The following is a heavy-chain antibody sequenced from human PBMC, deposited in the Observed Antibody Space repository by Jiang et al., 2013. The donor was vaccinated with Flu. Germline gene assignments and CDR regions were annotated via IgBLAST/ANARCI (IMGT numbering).Heavy chain of an antibody. Sequence: VQLVESGAEVKKPGESLKISCKGSGFSFTSYWIGWVRQMPGKGLEWMGVIYPGDSDTRYSPSFQGQVTISADKSISTAYLQWGSLKASDTAIYYCARRSTVTTWWGMDVWGQGDHGHRLL. CDR3: ARRSTVTTWWGMDV. CDR1: GFSFTSYW. D-gene: IGHD4-17*01. V-gene: IGHV5-51*01. J-gene: IGHJ6*02. CDR2: IYPGDSDT.